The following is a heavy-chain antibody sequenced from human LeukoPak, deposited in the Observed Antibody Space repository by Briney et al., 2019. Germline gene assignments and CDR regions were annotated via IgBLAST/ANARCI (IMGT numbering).Heavy chain of an antibody. CDR3: ARLRIVGATTIDY. J-gene: IGHJ4*02. V-gene: IGHV4-39*01. CDR2: IYYSGST. CDR1: GGSISSSSYY. D-gene: IGHD1-26*01. Sequence: SETLPLTCTVSGGSISSSSYYWGWIRQPPGKGLEWIGSIYYSGSTYYNPSLKSRVTISVDTSKNQFSLKLSSVTAADTAVYYCARLRIVGATTIDYWGQGTLVTVSS.